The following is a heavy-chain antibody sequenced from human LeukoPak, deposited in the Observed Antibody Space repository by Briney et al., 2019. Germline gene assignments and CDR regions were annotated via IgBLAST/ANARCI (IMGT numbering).Heavy chain of an antibody. Sequence: GGSLRRSCAASGVTFSSYSTNWVRQAPGKGLEWVSSIASSSSYTFYADSVKGRFTISRDNAKSSLYLQMNSLRAEDTAIYYCARDPYNGNYGDSYYYYMDVWGKGTTVTISS. D-gene: IGHD1-26*01. CDR1: GVTFSSYS. CDR3: ARDPYNGNYGDSYYYYMDV. J-gene: IGHJ6*03. CDR2: IASSSSYT. V-gene: IGHV3-21*01.